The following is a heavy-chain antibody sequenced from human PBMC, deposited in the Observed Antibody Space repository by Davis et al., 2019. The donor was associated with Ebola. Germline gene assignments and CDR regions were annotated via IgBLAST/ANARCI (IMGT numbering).Heavy chain of an antibody. Sequence: GRSLRPPSATPGITFSTNWMSWVRQAPGEVLEWVANINEEGSERYYLDSVNGRFTNSRDNAKNSLYLQMNSLRDEDTAVYYCARGGTIFGVVAYYNYYYGMDVWGQGTTVTVSS. D-gene: IGHD3-3*01. V-gene: IGHV3-7*01. CDR3: ARGGTIFGVVAYYNYYYGMDV. J-gene: IGHJ6*02. CDR1: GITFSTNW. CDR2: INEEGSER.